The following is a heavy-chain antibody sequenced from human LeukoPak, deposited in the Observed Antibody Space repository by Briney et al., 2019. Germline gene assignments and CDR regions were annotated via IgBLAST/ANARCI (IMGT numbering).Heavy chain of an antibody. CDR3: ARGLQPIYYYYGMDV. CDR1: GFTFRNFG. J-gene: IGHJ6*01. V-gene: IGHV3-30*03. CDR2: ISYDGRKQ. Sequence: PGRSLRLSCAASGFTFRNFGMHWVRQAPGKGLEWVGVISYDGRKQYSADSVKGRFTFSRDNSKKTLYLQMNSLRAEDTAVYYCARGLQPIYYYYGMDVWGQRATVTASS. D-gene: IGHD6-13*01.